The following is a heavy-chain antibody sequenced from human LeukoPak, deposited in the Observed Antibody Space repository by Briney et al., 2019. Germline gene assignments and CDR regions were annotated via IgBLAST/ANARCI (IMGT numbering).Heavy chain of an antibody. CDR2: INGNGGST. CDR1: GFSFSSYA. V-gene: IGHV3-23*01. Sequence: GGSLRLSCAASGFSFSSYAMSWVRQAPGKGLEWVSAINGNGGSTYYADSVKGRFTVSRDNSKNTLYLQMNSLRPEDTAVYYCARDPPRRYDLWGQGTLVTVSS. J-gene: IGHJ5*02. CDR3: ARDPPRRYDL.